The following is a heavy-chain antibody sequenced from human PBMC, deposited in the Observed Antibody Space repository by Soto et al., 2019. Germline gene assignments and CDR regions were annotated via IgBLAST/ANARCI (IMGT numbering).Heavy chain of an antibody. CDR3: AKRDYGDYVWFDY. V-gene: IGHV3-23*01. Sequence: EVQLLESGGGLVQPGGSLRLSCAASGFSFSDYAMSWVRQAPGKGLEWVSIISGDAGSTKYADSVKGRFTISRVNSKNTVNLQMNSLRAEDTAVYYCAKRDYGDYVWFDYWGQGTLVTVSS. CDR1: GFSFSDYA. J-gene: IGHJ4*02. CDR2: ISGDAGST. D-gene: IGHD4-17*01.